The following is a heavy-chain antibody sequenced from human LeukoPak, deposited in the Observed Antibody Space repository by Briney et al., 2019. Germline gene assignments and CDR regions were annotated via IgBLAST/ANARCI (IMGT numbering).Heavy chain of an antibody. Sequence: PSETLSLTCNVSGVSISTHYWSWIRQSPGKGLEWIGYIYHNGITNYNPSLKSRVTISVDTSKNQFSLKLNSVTAADTAVYYCARVWIDSGIYYDDRGAFDYWGQGTLVTVSS. CDR3: ARVWIDSGIYYDDRGAFDY. CDR2: IYHNGIT. J-gene: IGHJ4*02. V-gene: IGHV4-59*08. D-gene: IGHD1-26*01. CDR1: GVSISTHY.